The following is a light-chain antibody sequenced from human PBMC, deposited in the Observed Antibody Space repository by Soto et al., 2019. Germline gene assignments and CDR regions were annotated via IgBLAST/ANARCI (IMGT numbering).Light chain of an antibody. V-gene: IGKV1-12*01. CDR2: AAS. Sequence: VQMTQSPSSVSASVGDGVTITCRASQGINSWLAWYQQRPGKAPKLLIYAASTLQSGVPSRFSGSGSGTHFTLTISSLQPEDFATYYCQQANSFPVTFGGGTKVDI. CDR1: QGINSW. J-gene: IGKJ4*01. CDR3: QQANSFPVT.